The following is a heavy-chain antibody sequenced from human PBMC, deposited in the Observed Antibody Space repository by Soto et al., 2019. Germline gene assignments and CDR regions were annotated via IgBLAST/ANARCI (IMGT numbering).Heavy chain of an antibody. CDR2: ISWDGTIR. D-gene: IGHD6-6*01. CDR3: KAEYTDSSALVDQPYYLDY. V-gene: IGHV3-43*01. CDR1: GFTFDDFT. J-gene: IGHJ4*02. Sequence: VHLVESGGAGVQPGGSLRLSCAASGFTFDDFTMHWVRQVPGKALEWVSLISWDGTIRHYADSVAGRFTISRDNSETCLSLQMNNLRTEDSALYFCKAEYTDSSALVDQPYYLDYWGQGTLVTVSS.